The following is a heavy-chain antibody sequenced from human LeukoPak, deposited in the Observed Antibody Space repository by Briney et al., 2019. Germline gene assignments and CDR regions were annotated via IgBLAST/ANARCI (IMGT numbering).Heavy chain of an antibody. Sequence: GGSLRLSCAASGFTFSSYAMSWVRQAPGKGLEWVSAIIGSGGSTYYEDSVKGRFTISRHNSKNTLYLQMNSLRAEDTAVYYCARDNYYYGMDVWGQGNTVTVSS. CDR2: IIGSGGST. CDR1: GFTFSSYA. J-gene: IGHJ6*02. V-gene: IGHV3-23*01. CDR3: ARDNYYYGMDV.